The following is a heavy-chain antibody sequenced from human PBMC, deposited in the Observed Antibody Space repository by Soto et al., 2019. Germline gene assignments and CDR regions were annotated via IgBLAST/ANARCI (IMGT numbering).Heavy chain of an antibody. Sequence: GGSLSLSCEASGFPFSGVSMNWVRQVPGKGLEWVASISSASSETWYADSVKGRFIISRDNAQNSLFLQMNTLRPEDSAIYYCARVAYWGPGTQVTVSA. CDR3: ARVAY. J-gene: IGHJ4*02. V-gene: IGHV3-21*04. CDR2: ISSASSET. CDR1: GFPFSGVS.